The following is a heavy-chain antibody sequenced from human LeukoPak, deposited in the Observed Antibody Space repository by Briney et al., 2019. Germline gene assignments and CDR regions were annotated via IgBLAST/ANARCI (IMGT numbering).Heavy chain of an antibody. CDR3: ARDQGASSSAYYHFDY. CDR2: ISSSSDYI. Sequence: GGSLRLSCAASGFTFSTYSMNWVRQAPGKGLEWVSSISSSSDYIYYADSVKGRFTISRDNAKNSLYLQMNSLRAEDTAVYYCARDQGASSSAYYHFDYWGQGTLVTVSS. J-gene: IGHJ4*02. V-gene: IGHV3-21*01. D-gene: IGHD6-13*01. CDR1: GFTFSTYS.